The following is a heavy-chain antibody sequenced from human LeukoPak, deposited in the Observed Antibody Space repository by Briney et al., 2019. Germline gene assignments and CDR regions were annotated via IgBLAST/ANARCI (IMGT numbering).Heavy chain of an antibody. J-gene: IGHJ3*02. D-gene: IGHD6-19*01. CDR1: GYTFSSYW. CDR3: AKPCRSGLSPFDAFDI. V-gene: IGHV3-23*01. Sequence: GGSLRLSCAASGYTFSSYWMHWVRQTPGKGLEWVSANSGSGDSTYYADSVKGRFTISRDNSRNTLYLQMNDLRAEDTAVYYCAKPCRSGLSPFDAFDIWGQGTMVTVSS. CDR2: NSGSGDST.